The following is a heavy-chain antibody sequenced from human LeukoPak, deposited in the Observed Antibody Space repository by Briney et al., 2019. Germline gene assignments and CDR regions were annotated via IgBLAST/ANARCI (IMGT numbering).Heavy chain of an antibody. CDR2: IYTSGST. V-gene: IGHV4-4*07. CDR1: GGSSSGYY. J-gene: IGHJ4*02. CDR3: ARDLYGGRYYFDY. D-gene: IGHD4-23*01. Sequence: SETLSLTCAVYGGSSSGYYWSWIRQPAGKGLEWIGRIYTSGSTNYNPSLKSRVTISVDTSKNQFSLKLSSVTAADTAVYYCARDLYGGRYYFDYWGQGTLVTVSS.